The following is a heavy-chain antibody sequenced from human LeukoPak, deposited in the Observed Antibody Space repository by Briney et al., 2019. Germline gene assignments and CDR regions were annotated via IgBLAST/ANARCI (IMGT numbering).Heavy chain of an antibody. CDR2: ISSSSSYI. J-gene: IGHJ5*02. D-gene: IGHD6-13*01. CDR3: ARDRQQALAPPNWFDP. CDR1: GFSVGTNY. V-gene: IGHV3-21*01. Sequence: GGSLRLSCAASGFSVGTNYMTWVRQAPGKGLEWVSSISSSSSYIYYADSVKGRFTISRDNAKNSLYLQMNSLRAEDTAVYYCARDRQQALAPPNWFDPWGQGTLVTVSS.